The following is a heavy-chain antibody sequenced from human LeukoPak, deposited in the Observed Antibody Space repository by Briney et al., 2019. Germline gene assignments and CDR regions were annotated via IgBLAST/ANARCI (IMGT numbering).Heavy chain of an antibody. CDR2: DTYSGGAT. Sequence: GGSLRLSCAASGFNLSSSSMSWVRQAPGGGPEWVADTYSGGATYHADSVRGRFSIARDDSKSTLYLQMNSLRAEDTAAYYCARKLNDNYFDYWGQGALVTVSS. V-gene: IGHV3-23*01. J-gene: IGHJ4*02. CDR3: ARKLNDNYFDY. CDR1: GFNLSSSS.